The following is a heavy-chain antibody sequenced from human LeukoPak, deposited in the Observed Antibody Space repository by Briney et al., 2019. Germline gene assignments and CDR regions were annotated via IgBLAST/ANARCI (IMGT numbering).Heavy chain of an antibody. CDR2: ITGSGGNT. Sequence: GGSLRLSCAASGFTFSSYAMSWVRQAPGKGLEWVSSITGSGGNTYYADSVKGRFSISRDNAENTLHLQMNSLRVEDTAVYYCVRGADTGYSSDSWGQGTLVTVSS. CDR1: GFTFSSYA. V-gene: IGHV3-23*01. J-gene: IGHJ4*02. D-gene: IGHD3-9*01. CDR3: VRGADTGYSSDS.